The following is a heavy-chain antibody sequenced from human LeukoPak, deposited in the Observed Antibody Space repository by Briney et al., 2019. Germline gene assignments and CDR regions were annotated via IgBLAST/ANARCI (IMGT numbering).Heavy chain of an antibody. CDR3: ARDRNWNDVYWFDP. Sequence: ASVKVSCKASGYTFTSYAMHWVRQAPGQRLEWMGWINAGNGNTKYSQKFQGRVTITRDTSASTAYMELSSLRSEDTAVYYCARDRNWNDVYWFDPRGQGTLVTVSS. V-gene: IGHV1-3*01. D-gene: IGHD1-1*01. CDR1: GYTFTSYA. J-gene: IGHJ5*02. CDR2: INAGNGNT.